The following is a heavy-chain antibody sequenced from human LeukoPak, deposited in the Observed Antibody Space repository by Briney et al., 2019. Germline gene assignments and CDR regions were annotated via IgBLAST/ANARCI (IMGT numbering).Heavy chain of an antibody. V-gene: IGHV4-39*01. CDR1: GGSFSSSSSY. CDR3: ARRTSYYGSGSFFMDV. Sequence: SETLSLTCTVSGGSFSSSSSYWGWIRQPPGKGLEWIGSIFYTGSTYSNPSLKSRVTISVDTSKNQFSLKLSSVTAADTAVYYCARRTSYYGSGSFFMDVWGQGTTVTVSS. CDR2: IFYTGST. J-gene: IGHJ6*02. D-gene: IGHD3-10*01.